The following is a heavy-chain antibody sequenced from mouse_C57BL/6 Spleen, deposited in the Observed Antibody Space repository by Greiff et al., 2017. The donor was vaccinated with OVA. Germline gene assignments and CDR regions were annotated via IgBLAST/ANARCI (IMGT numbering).Heavy chain of an antibody. D-gene: IGHD2-1*01. CDR3: ASEYGNYAMGY. V-gene: IGHV1-72*01. CDR1: GYTFTSYW. J-gene: IGHJ2*01. Sequence: QVQLQHPGAELVKPGASVKLSCKASGYTFTSYWMHWVKQRPGQGLEWIGRIDPNSGGTKYNEKFKSKATLTVDKPSSTAYMQLSSLTSEDSAVYYCASEYGNYAMGYWGQGTTLTVSS. CDR2: IDPNSGGT.